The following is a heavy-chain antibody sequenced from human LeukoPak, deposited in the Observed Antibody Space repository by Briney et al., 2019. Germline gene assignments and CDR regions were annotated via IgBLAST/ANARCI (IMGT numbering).Heavy chain of an antibody. Sequence: SETLSLTCTVSGGSISSYYWSWIRQPPGKGLEWIGYIYYSGSTNYNPSLKSRVTISVDTSKNQFSLKLSSVTAADTAVYYCARTSYYSGSYGIFDYWGQGTLVTVSS. J-gene: IGHJ4*02. CDR3: ARTSYYSGSYGIFDY. CDR2: IYYSGST. V-gene: IGHV4-59*01. CDR1: GGSISSYY. D-gene: IGHD1-26*01.